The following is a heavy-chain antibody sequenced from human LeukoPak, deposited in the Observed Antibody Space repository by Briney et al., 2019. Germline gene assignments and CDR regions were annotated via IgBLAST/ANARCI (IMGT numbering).Heavy chain of an antibody. CDR1: GFTFSTYG. CDR2: ISYDGSNK. Sequence: GRPLRLSCAASGFTFSTYGMHWVRQAPGKGLEWVAVISYDGSNKYYADSVKGRFTISRDNSKNTLSLQMNSLRSEDTAVYYCAKGWDTKSTSRSPFDYWGQGTLVTVSS. V-gene: IGHV3-30*18. D-gene: IGHD1-26*01. J-gene: IGHJ4*02. CDR3: AKGWDTKSTSRSPFDY.